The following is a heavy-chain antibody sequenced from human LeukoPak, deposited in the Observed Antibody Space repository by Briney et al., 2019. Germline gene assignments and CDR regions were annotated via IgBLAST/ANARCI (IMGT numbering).Heavy chain of an antibody. Sequence: TWGSLRLSCAASGFTFSSYSMNWVRQAPGKGLEWASSISSSSSYIYYADSVKGRFTISRDNAKNSLYLQMNSLRAEDTAVYYCARSSYEDYYDSSGAFDYWGRGALVTVSS. V-gene: IGHV3-21*01. CDR1: GFTFSSYS. CDR2: ISSSSSYI. CDR3: ARSSYEDYYDSSGAFDY. J-gene: IGHJ4*02. D-gene: IGHD3-22*01.